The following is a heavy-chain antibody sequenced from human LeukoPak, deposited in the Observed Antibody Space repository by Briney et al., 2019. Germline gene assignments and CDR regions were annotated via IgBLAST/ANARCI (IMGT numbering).Heavy chain of an antibody. J-gene: IGHJ5*02. CDR2: ISSNGGST. CDR1: GITFSSSA. Sequence: GGSLRLSCAASGITFSSSAMHWVRQAPGKGLEYVSTISSNGGSTYYANSVKGRFTISRDNSKNTLYLQMDSLRAEDMAVYYCARNRYCSGGNCYSLRSLDPWGQGTLVTVSS. D-gene: IGHD2-15*01. V-gene: IGHV3-64*01. CDR3: ARNRYCSGGNCYSLRSLDP.